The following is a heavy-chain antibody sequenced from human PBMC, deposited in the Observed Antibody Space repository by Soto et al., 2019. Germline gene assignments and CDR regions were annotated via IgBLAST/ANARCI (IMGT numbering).Heavy chain of an antibody. J-gene: IGHJ6*02. Sequence: RGESLKISCKGSGYSFTSYWISWVRQMPGKGLEWMGRIDPSDSYTNYSPSFQGHVTISADKSISTAYLQWSSLKASDTAMYYCARFMVGCGGDCYPCMDVWGQGTTVTVSS. V-gene: IGHV5-10-1*01. CDR3: ARFMVGCGGDCYPCMDV. CDR2: IDPSDSYT. D-gene: IGHD2-21*02. CDR1: GYSFTSYW.